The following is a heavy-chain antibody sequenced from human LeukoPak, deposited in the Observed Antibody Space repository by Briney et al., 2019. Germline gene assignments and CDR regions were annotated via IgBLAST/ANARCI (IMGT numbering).Heavy chain of an antibody. J-gene: IGHJ4*02. CDR2: IYSDGRT. CDR1: GFTVSSNY. V-gene: IGHV3-53*01. CDR3: ALAGYRSSGLGV. Sequence: GGSLRFSCAGSGFTVSSNYMTWVRQAPGKGLEWVSVIYSDGRTYYGDSVKGRFTISRDNSKNMVYLQMNSLRAEDTALYYCALAGYRSSGLGVWGQGTLVTVSS. D-gene: IGHD6-13*01.